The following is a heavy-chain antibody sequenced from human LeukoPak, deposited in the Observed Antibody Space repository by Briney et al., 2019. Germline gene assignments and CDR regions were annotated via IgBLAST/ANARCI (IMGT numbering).Heavy chain of an antibody. CDR1: GYSFISYW. Sequence: GESLKISCKGSGYSFISYWIGWVRQMPGKGLEWMGIIYPGDSDTRYRPSFQGQVTISADKSISTAYLQWSSLKASDTAMYYCARPDTAMVYLGSLDIWGQGTMVTVSS. CDR3: ARPDTAMVYLGSLDI. V-gene: IGHV5-51*01. CDR2: IYPGDSDT. J-gene: IGHJ3*02. D-gene: IGHD5-18*01.